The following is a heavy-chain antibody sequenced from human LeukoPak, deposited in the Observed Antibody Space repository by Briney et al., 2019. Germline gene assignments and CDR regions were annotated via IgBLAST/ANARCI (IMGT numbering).Heavy chain of an antibody. CDR2: INPNSGGT. CDR1: VYTFTGYY. J-gene: IGHJ4*02. V-gene: IGHV1-2*02. Sequence: ASVKVSCKASVYTFTGYYMHWVRQAPGQGLEWMGWINPNSGGTNYAQKFQGRVTMTTDTSISTAYMELSRLRSDDTAVYYCATTAQWPDYFDYWGQGTLVTVSS. D-gene: IGHD6-19*01. CDR3: ATTAQWPDYFDY.